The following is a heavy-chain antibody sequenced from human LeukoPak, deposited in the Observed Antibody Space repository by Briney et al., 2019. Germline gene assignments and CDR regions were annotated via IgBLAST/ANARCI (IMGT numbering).Heavy chain of an antibody. CDR2: IRSKSYDGKT. V-gene: IGHV3-49*04. CDR3: RGPRQQWLYSGTDV. D-gene: IGHD5-18*01. Sequence: GGSLRLSRTASGYTFGEHAMSGVRDARGKGLEWLSFIRSKSYDGKTEYASSAKGRFTTSSDDSKGIAYLQMNSLTAEDTAVYCSRGPRQQWLYSGTDVWGQGTTVIVSS. CDR1: GYTFGEHA. J-gene: IGHJ6*02.